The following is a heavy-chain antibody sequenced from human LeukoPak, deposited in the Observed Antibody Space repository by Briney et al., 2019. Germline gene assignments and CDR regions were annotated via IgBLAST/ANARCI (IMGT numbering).Heavy chain of an antibody. CDR1: GFIFSSYG. J-gene: IGHJ4*02. CDR2: IRYDGSNK. D-gene: IGHD5-18*01. CDR3: ARHELWWTNFDY. V-gene: IGHV3-30*02. Sequence: QPGGSLRLSCAASGFIFSSYGMHWVRQPPGKGLEWVAFIRYDGSNKYYADSVKGRFTISRDNAKNSLYLQMNSLRAEDTAVYYCARHELWWTNFDYWGQGTLVTVSS.